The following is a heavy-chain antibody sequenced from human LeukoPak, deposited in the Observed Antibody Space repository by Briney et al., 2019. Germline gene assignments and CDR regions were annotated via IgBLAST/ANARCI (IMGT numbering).Heavy chain of an antibody. D-gene: IGHD1-26*01. CDR2: IKKDGSQK. V-gene: IGHV3-7*03. CDR1: GFTFSDKW. CDR3: ARVGWELLNLHFDP. Sequence: GGSLRLSCVGSGFTFSDKWMSWVRQAPGKGPEWVTSIKKDGSQKYYVDSVKGRFTISRDNAQNSLYLQMSSLRVEDTAIYSCARVGWELLNLHFDPWGQGTLVTVSS. J-gene: IGHJ5*02.